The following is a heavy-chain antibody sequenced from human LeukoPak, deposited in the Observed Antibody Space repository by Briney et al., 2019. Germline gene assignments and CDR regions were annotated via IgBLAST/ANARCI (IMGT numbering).Heavy chain of an antibody. Sequence: SETLSLTCAVYGGSFSGYYWSWIRQPPGKGLEWIGEINHSGSTNYNPSLKSRVTISVDTSKNQFSLKLSSVTAADTAVYYCARDGYGYSPFDYWGQGTLVTVSS. J-gene: IGHJ4*02. D-gene: IGHD5-18*01. CDR3: ARDGYGYSPFDY. CDR1: GGSFSGYY. CDR2: INHSGST. V-gene: IGHV4-34*01.